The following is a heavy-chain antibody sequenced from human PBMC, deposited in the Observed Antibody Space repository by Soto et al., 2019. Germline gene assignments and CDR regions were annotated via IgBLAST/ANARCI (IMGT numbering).Heavy chain of an antibody. V-gene: IGHV4-30-4*01. CDR2: ISNNGRT. CDR1: GDSINSDYYY. D-gene: IGHD2-15*01. Sequence: PSETLSLTCTVSGDSINSDYYYWSWIRQPPGKGLEWIGYISNNGRTNYSPSLKSRITFSIDTSKNQFSLRLRSVTAADTAVYYCAREWGEGGDGSCYLPFFDDWGLGSLVTVSS. CDR3: AREWGEGGDGSCYLPFFDD. J-gene: IGHJ4*02.